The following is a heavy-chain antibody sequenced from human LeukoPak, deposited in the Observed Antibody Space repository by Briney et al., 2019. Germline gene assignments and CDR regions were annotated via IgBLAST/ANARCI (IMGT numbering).Heavy chain of an antibody. CDR1: GGSISTSSYY. CDR2: IYHSGST. CDR3: ARQRTDASGTYHFDY. V-gene: IGHV4-39*01. D-gene: IGHD3-10*01. J-gene: IGHJ4*02. Sequence: SETLSLTCTVSGGSISTSSYYWGWIRQPPGKGLEWIGSIYHSGSTYYNPSLKSRVTISVDTSKNRFSLNLRSVTAADTAAYYCARQRTDASGTYHFDYWGQGTPVTVSS.